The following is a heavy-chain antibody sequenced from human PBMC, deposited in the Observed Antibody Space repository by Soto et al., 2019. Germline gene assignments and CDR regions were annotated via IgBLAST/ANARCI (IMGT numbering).Heavy chain of an antibody. Sequence: QLQLQESGSGLVKPSQTLSLTCAVSGGSISSGGYSWSWIRQPPGKGLEWIGYIYHSGSTYYNPSLKSRVTISVDRSKNQFSLKLSSVTAADTAVYYCARQPARGYYYYGMDVWGQGTTVTVSS. V-gene: IGHV4-30-2*01. J-gene: IGHJ6*02. CDR3: ARQPARGYYYYGMDV. CDR2: IYHSGST. D-gene: IGHD6-13*01. CDR1: GGSISSGGYS.